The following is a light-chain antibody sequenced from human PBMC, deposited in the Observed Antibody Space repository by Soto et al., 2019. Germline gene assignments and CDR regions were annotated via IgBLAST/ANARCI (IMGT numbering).Light chain of an antibody. Sequence: DIQMTQSPSSLSASVGDRVTITCRASQGIGNDLGWYQQKPGKAPKRLIYSSFILQSGVPSRFSGSGSGTEFTLTISSLQTEDFATYYCLQHKSYPLTFGQGTRLEIK. J-gene: IGKJ5*01. CDR3: LQHKSYPLT. CDR2: SSF. V-gene: IGKV1-17*01. CDR1: QGIGND.